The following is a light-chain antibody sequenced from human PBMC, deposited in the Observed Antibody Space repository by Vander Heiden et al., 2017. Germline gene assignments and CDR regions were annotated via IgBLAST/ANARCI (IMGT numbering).Light chain of an antibody. J-gene: IGKJ2*01. CDR1: QSGLYRSNNKNY. CDR3: QQYYSTPNT. CDR2: WAS. Sequence: DIVMTQSPDSLAVSLGERATINCKSSQSGLYRSNNKNYLAWYHQKPGQPPKLLIYWASTRESGVPDRFSGSGSGSDFTLTISSLQAEDVAVYYCQQYYSTPNTFGQGTKLEIK. V-gene: IGKV4-1*01.